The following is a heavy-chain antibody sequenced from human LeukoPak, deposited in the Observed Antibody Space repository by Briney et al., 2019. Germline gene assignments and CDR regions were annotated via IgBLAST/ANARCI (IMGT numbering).Heavy chain of an antibody. D-gene: IGHD6-13*01. Sequence: GASVKVSCKASVDTFTTYYIHWVRQAPGQGLEWMGRINPIDGRTTYAQKFQGRVTMTRDMSTRTVYMELSGLRSEDTAVYYCARGPGYGGSWYCYWGQGTLVTVSS. CDR3: ARGPGYGGSWYCY. CDR2: INPIDGRT. J-gene: IGHJ4*02. V-gene: IGHV1-46*01. CDR1: VDTFTTYY.